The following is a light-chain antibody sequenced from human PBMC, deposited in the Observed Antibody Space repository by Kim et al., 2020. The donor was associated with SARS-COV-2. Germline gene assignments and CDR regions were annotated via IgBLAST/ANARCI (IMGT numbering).Light chain of an antibody. CDR3: QQYFPTPPT. Sequence: ATINCKSTQSVLYQSNNKNHLAWYQQKPGQPPKLLVYWASTRESGVPDRFSGSGSGTDFTLTISSLQAEDVAVYYCQQYFPTPPTFGGGTKVDIK. CDR2: WAS. CDR1: QSVLYQSNNKNH. V-gene: IGKV4-1*01. J-gene: IGKJ4*01.